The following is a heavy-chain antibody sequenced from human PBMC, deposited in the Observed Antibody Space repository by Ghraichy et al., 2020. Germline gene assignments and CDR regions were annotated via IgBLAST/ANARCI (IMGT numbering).Heavy chain of an antibody. CDR3: ARIPTGVGGSSGHRRPFDY. D-gene: IGHD6-19*01. CDR1: GFTFSSYA. J-gene: IGHJ4*02. CDR2: ISYDGSNK. V-gene: IGHV3-30*04. Sequence: GGSLRLSCAASGFTFSSYAMHWVRQAPGKGLEWVAVISYDGSNKYYADSVKGRFTISRDNSKNTLYLQMNSLRAEDTAVYYCARIPTGVGGSSGHRRPFDYWGQGTLVTVSS.